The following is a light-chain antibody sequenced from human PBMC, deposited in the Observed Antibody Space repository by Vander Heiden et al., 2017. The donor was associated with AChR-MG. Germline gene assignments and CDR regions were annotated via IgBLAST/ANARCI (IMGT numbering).Light chain of an antibody. CDR3: ISYTRKNILA. Sequence: QSALTQPPSASGSPGQSVTLSCTGINSDIGPYGSVSWFQQHPGKAPRLLIFGVSQRASGVPLRFSGATSGNTASLTVSGLQAEDEAHYYCISYTRKNILAFGGGTKLTVL. V-gene: IGLV2-8*01. J-gene: IGLJ2*01. CDR1: NSDIGPYGS. CDR2: GVS.